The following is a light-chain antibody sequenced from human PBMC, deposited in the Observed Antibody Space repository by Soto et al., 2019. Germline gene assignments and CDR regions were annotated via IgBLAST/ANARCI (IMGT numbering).Light chain of an antibody. CDR1: QDSSSY. J-gene: IGKJ4*01. V-gene: IGKV1-9*01. CDR3: QQLKSYPLT. Sequence: DIQLTQSPSFLSASVGDRVTITCRASQDSSSYLAWYQQKAGKAPKLLIYAASTLQSGVPSRFSDTGSGTEFTLTISSLQPEDFATYYCQQLKSYPLTFGGGTKVEIK. CDR2: AAS.